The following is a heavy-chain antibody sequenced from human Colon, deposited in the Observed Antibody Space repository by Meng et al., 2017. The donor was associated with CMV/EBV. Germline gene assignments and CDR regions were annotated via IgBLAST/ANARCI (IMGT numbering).Heavy chain of an antibody. D-gene: IGHD3-22*01. V-gene: IGHV4-4*02. CDR1: CGSITKGHL. CDR2: SQLGGTI. J-gene: IGHJ4*02. CDR3: ASLKDYDGRGYYYFES. Sequence: PSCTLSLTTSASCGSITKGHLCGWILRPPGKGLDWIGESQLGGTIHHHPSLQIRVTISLDKAKDHLSLKLASVTAADTAVYYCASLKDYDGRGYYYFESWGQGTLVTVSS.